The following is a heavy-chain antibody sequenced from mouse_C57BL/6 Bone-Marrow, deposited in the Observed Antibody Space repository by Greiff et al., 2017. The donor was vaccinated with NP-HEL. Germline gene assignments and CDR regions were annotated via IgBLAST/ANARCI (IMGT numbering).Heavy chain of an antibody. J-gene: IGHJ3*01. D-gene: IGHD1-1*01. CDR3: ARSDYYGSRAWFAD. V-gene: IGHV1-4*01. CDR1: GYTFTSYT. Sequence: QVQLQQSGAELARPGASVKMSCKASGYTFTSYTMHWVKQRPGQGLEWIGYINPSSGYTKYNQKFKDKATLTADKSSSTAYMQLSSLTSEDSAVYYCARSDYYGSRAWFADWGQGTLVTVSA. CDR2: INPSSGYT.